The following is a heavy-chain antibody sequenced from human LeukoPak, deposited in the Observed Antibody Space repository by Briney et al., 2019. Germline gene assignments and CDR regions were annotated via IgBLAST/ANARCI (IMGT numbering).Heavy chain of an antibody. D-gene: IGHD3-10*01. V-gene: IGHV3-7*01. Sequence: GGSLRLSCAASGFTFSSYWMSWVRQAPGKGLEWVANIKQDGSEKYYVDSVKGRFTISRDNAKNSLYLQMNSLRAEDTAVYYCARVINLYGSGRYYDYWGQGTLVTVSS. J-gene: IGHJ4*02. CDR2: IKQDGSEK. CDR1: GFTFSSYW. CDR3: ARVINLYGSGRYYDY.